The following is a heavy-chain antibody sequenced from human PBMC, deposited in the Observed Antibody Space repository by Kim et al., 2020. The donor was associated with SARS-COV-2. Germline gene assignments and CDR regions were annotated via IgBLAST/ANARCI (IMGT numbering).Heavy chain of an antibody. V-gene: IGHV1-18*01. CDR2: ISAYNGNT. D-gene: IGHD3-9*01. Sequence: ASVKVSCKASGYTFTSYGISWVRQAPGQGLEWMGWISAYNGNTNYAQKLQGRVTMTTDTSTSTAYMELRSLRSDDTAVYYCARSRPVVRYFDWQQPGVADYWGQGTLVTVSS. J-gene: IGHJ4*02. CDR1: GYTFTSYG. CDR3: ARSRPVVRYFDWQQPGVADY.